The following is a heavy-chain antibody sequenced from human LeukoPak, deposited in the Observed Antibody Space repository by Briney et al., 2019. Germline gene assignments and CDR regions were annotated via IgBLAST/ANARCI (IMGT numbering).Heavy chain of an antibody. CDR2: IKSKTFGGTT. J-gene: IGHJ4*02. CDR3: TTLGAFDY. D-gene: IGHD3-16*01. Sequence: GGSLRLSCAASGLTFSNAWMICVRQAPGKGGEWVGRIKSKTFGGTTDYAAPVKGRFTISRDDSKNTLYLHMNTLKTEDTAIYYCTTLGAFDYWGQGTLVTVSS. V-gene: IGHV3-15*01. CDR1: GLTFSNAW.